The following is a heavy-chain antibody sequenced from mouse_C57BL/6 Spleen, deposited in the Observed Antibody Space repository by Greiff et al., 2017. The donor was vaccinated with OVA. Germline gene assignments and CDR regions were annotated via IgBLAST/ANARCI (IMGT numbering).Heavy chain of an antibody. J-gene: IGHJ4*01. Sequence: VQLQQSGAELARPGASVKLSCKASGYTFTSYGISWVKQRTGQGLEWIGEIYPRSGNTYYNEKFKGKATLTADKSSSTAYMELRSLTSEDAAVYFCAKPGEDAMDYWGQGTSVTVSS. CDR1: GYTFTSYG. D-gene: IGHD4-1*01. V-gene: IGHV1-81*01. CDR2: IYPRSGNT. CDR3: AKPGEDAMDY.